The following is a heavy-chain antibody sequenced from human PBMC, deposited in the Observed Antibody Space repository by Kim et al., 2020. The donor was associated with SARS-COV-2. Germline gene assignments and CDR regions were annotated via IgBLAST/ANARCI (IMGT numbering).Heavy chain of an antibody. V-gene: IGHV1-69*13. CDR1: GGTFSSYA. Sequence: SVKVSCKASGGTFSSYAISWVRQAPGQGLEWMGGIIPIFDTANYAQKFQGRVTITADESTSTAYMELSSLRSEDTAVYYCARDGSDSSGDYYYGMDVWGQGTTVTVSS. D-gene: IGHD3-22*01. CDR2: IIPIFDTA. CDR3: ARDGSDSSGDYYYGMDV. J-gene: IGHJ6*02.